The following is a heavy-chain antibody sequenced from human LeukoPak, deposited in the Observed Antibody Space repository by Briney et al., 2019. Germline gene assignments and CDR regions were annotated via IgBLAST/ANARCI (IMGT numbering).Heavy chain of an antibody. V-gene: IGHV3-23*01. CDR3: ARDDYRMTGRITILPGFDP. J-gene: IGHJ5*02. CDR2: ISGSGGST. CDR1: GFTFSSYA. D-gene: IGHD3-3*01. Sequence: QPGGSLRLSCAASGFTFSSYAMSWVRQAPGKGLEWVSAISGSGGSTYYADSVKGRFTISRDNSKNTLYLQMNSLRADDTAVYYCARDDYRMTGRITILPGFDPWGQGTLVTVSS.